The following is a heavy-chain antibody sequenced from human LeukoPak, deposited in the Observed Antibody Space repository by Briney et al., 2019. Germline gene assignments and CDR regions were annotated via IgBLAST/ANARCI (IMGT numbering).Heavy chain of an antibody. J-gene: IGHJ4*02. CDR1: GFTFSSYS. CDR2: ISSSSSYI. Sequence: GGSLRLSCAAPGFTFSSYSMNWVRQAPGKGLEWVSSISSSSSYIYYADSVKGRFTISRDNAKNSLYLQMNSLRAEDTAVYYCARDPIAVAGMEYFDYWGQGTLVTVSS. D-gene: IGHD6-19*01. V-gene: IGHV3-21*01. CDR3: ARDPIAVAGMEYFDY.